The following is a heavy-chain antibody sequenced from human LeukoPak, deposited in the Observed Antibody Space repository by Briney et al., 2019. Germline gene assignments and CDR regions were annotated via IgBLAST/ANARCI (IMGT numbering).Heavy chain of an antibody. CDR3: SREPWSGTIDY. V-gene: IGHV3-11*01. J-gene: IGHJ4*02. Sequence: GSLRLSCAASGFTFSDYYMSWVRQAPGKGLEWVSYSSGRGSNIYYAETVKGRFTIPSDNVKNSLYLQMNTLSAEDTALYYCSREPWSGTIDYWGQGTLVTVSS. D-gene: IGHD1-7*01. CDR1: GFTFSDYY. CDR2: SSGRGSNI.